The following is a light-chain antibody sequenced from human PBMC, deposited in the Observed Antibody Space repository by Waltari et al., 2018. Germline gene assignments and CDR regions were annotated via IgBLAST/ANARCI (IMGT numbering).Light chain of an antibody. Sequence: SSALAQPPSVSVSPGQTASITCSGDKLGDKYASWYQQRPGHSPVLVIYQDTKRPSGIPERFSGSNSGNTATLTLSGTQALDEADYYCQAWDSSTGVFGGGTKLTVL. CDR2: QDT. J-gene: IGLJ3*02. CDR3: QAWDSSTGV. V-gene: IGLV3-1*01. CDR1: KLGDKY.